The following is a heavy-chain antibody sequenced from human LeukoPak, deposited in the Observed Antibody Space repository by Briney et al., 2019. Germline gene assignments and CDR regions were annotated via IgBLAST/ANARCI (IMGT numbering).Heavy chain of an antibody. Sequence: GGSLRLSCAASGFTFSSYAMSWVRQAPGKGLEWVSYISSSSSTIYYADSVKGRFTISRDNAKNSLYLQMNSLRAEDTAVYYCARGQPRYCSSTSCYTDLDYWGQGTLVTVSS. CDR1: GFTFSSYA. V-gene: IGHV3-48*01. CDR2: ISSSSSTI. J-gene: IGHJ4*02. CDR3: ARGQPRYCSSTSCYTDLDY. D-gene: IGHD2-2*02.